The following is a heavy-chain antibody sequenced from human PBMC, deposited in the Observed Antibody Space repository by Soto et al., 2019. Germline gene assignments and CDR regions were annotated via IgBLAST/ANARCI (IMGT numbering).Heavy chain of an antibody. CDR2: IYPGDSDT. J-gene: IGHJ6*02. CDR1: GYSFTSYW. Sequence: GESLKISCKGSGYSFTSYWIGWVRQMPGKGLEWMGIIYPGDSDTRYSPSFQGQVTISADKSISTAYLQWSSLKASDTAMYYCARHAEDDYYYYGMDVWGQGTTVTVSS. V-gene: IGHV5-51*01. CDR3: ARHAEDDYYYYGMDV.